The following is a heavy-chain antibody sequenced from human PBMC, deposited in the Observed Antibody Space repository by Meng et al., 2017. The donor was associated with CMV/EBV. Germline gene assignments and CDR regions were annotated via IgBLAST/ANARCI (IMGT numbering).Heavy chain of an antibody. CDR1: GGSFSGYY. CDR3: ARDRWVVATRFFQH. CDR2: INHSGST. Sequence: SETLSLTCAIYGGSFSGYYWSWIRQPPGKGLEWIGEINHSGSTNYNPSLKSRVTISVDTSKNQFSLKLSSVTAADTAVYYCARDRWVVATRFFQHWGQGTLVTVSS. D-gene: IGHD2-15*01. J-gene: IGHJ1*01. V-gene: IGHV4-34*01.